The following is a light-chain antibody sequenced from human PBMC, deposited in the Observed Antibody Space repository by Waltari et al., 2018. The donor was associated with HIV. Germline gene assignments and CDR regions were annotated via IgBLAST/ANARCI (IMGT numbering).Light chain of an antibody. CDR2: DDK. J-gene: IGLJ2*01. CDR3: GTWDGSLSAVV. CDR1: IANIGYNY. V-gene: IGLV1-51*01. Sequence: QSVLTPPASVSAAPGQKVTIPCSGTIANIGYNYFTWYQLVPGTAPTLLIYDDKKRPSGTPDRFSASKSATSATLDITGLQTGDEADYYCGTWDGSLSAVVFGGGTKLTVL.